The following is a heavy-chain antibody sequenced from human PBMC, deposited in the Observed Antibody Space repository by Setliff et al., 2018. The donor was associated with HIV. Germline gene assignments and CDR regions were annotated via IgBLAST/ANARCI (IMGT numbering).Heavy chain of an antibody. Sequence: KSSETLSLTCTVSGGSISGHYWNWIRQPPGKGLEWIGYIYYSGSTIYNPSLKSRVAISVDTSKNQFSLKLSSVTAADTAVYYCAKRTSVGSLVWGQGTLVTVSS. J-gene: IGHJ4*01. CDR3: AKRTSVGSLV. CDR2: IYYSGST. CDR1: GGSISGHY. D-gene: IGHD3-10*01. V-gene: IGHV4-59*11.